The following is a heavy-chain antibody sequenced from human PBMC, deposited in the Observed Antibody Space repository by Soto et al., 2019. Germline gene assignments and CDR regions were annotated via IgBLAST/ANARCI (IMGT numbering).Heavy chain of an antibody. D-gene: IGHD4-17*01. V-gene: IGHV5-51*01. Sequence: GESLNISCKGSGYSFTSYWIGWVRQMLGQGLEWMGIIYPGDSDTRYSPSFQGQVTISADKSISTAYLQWSSLKASDTAMYYCARNYGDYTGAFDYWGQGTLVTVSS. J-gene: IGHJ4*02. CDR2: IYPGDSDT. CDR1: GYSFTSYW. CDR3: ARNYGDYTGAFDY.